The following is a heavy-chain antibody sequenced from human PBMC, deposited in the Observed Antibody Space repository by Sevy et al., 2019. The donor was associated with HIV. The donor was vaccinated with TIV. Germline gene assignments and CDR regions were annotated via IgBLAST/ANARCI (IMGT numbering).Heavy chain of an antibody. J-gene: IGHJ3*02. CDR2: IRSKAYGGTT. CDR1: GFTFGDYA. D-gene: IGHD1-26*01. V-gene: IGHV3-49*04. CDR3: TAPGSLEAFDI. Sequence: GGSLRLSCTASGFTFGDYAMSWVRQAPGKGLEWVGFIRSKAYGGTTEYAASVKGRFTISRDDSKSIAYLQVNSLKTVDTAVYYCTAPGSLEAFDIWGQGTMVTVSS.